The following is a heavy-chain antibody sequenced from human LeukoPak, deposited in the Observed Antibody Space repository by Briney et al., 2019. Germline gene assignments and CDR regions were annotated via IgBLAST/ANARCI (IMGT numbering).Heavy chain of an antibody. J-gene: IGHJ4*02. Sequence: GGSLRLSCAASGFTFSSYAMSWVRQAPGKGLEWVSAISGSGGSTYYADSVKGRFTISRDNSKNTLYLQMNSLRAEDTAVYYCAKFDADFWSGFHFDYWGQGTLVTVSS. D-gene: IGHD3-3*01. CDR1: GFTFSSYA. CDR2: ISGSGGST. V-gene: IGHV3-23*01. CDR3: AKFDADFWSGFHFDY.